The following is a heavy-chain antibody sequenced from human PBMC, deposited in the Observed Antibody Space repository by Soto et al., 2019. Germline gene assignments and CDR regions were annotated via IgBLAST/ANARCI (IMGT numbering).Heavy chain of an antibody. V-gene: IGHV1-69*06. D-gene: IGHD6-19*01. Sequence: GASVKVSCKASGGTFSSYATSWVRQAPGQGLEWMGGIIPIFGTANYAQKFQGRVTITADKSTSTAYMELSSLRSEDTAVYYCASDVSFPAVAGNPAHYYGMDVWGQGTTVTVSS. CDR2: IIPIFGTA. CDR1: GGTFSSYA. CDR3: ASDVSFPAVAGNPAHYYGMDV. J-gene: IGHJ6*02.